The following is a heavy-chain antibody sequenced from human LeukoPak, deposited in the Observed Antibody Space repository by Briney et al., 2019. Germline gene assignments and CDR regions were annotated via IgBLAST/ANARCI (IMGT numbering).Heavy chain of an antibody. CDR3: ASGGSGNRLSF. Sequence: SETLSLTCTVSGGSISSSSYYWGWIRQPPGKGLEWIGEINHSGSTNYNPSLKSRVTISVDTSKNQFSLKLSSVTAADTAVYYCASGGSGNRLSFWGQGTLVTVSS. J-gene: IGHJ4*02. V-gene: IGHV4-39*07. CDR1: GGSISSSSYY. D-gene: IGHD3-10*01. CDR2: INHSGST.